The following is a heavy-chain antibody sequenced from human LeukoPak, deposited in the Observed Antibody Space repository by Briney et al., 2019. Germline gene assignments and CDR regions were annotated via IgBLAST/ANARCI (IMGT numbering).Heavy chain of an antibody. J-gene: IGHJ4*02. CDR3: ASPSSWSNFDY. CDR1: GGSISSRSHY. CDR2: IYNSGNT. D-gene: IGHD6-13*01. V-gene: IGHV4-39*01. Sequence: SETLSLTCTVSGGSISSRSHYWGWIRQSPGQGLEWIGSIYNSGNTNYNPSLKSRVTISVHTSKNQFSLKLSSVTAADTAVYYCASPSSWSNFDYWGQGSLVTVSS.